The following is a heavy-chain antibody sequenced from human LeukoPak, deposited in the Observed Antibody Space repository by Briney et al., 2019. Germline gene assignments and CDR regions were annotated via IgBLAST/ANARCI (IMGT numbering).Heavy chain of an antibody. V-gene: IGHV4-59*04. D-gene: IGHD3-10*01. CDR1: GGSISSYY. CDR2: IYYSGST. CDR3: ARANYGSGIRDAFDI. J-gene: IGHJ3*02. Sequence: TSETLSLTCTVSGGSISSYYWSWIRQPPGKGLEWIGYIYYSGSTYYNPSLKSRVTISVDTSKNQFSLKLSSVTAADTAVYYCARANYGSGIRDAFDIWGQGTMVTVSS.